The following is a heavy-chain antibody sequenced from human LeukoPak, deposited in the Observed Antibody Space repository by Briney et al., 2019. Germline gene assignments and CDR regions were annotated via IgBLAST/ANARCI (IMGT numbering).Heavy chain of an antibody. CDR2: IYNSGST. CDR1: GDSISSYY. Sequence: TSETLSLTCTVSGDSISSYYWSWIRQPPGKGLEWIGHIYNSGSTNYNPSLKSRVTISLDTSKNQFSLHLTSVTAADTAVYFCARDDYGVFDAFDVWGQGTVVTVSS. D-gene: IGHD3-16*01. J-gene: IGHJ3*01. V-gene: IGHV4-59*08. CDR3: ARDDYGVFDAFDV.